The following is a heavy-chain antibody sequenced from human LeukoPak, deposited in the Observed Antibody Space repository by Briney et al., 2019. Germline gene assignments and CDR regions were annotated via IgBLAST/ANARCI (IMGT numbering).Heavy chain of an antibody. Sequence: PGESLQISCKCPGYSFIYYWIGWVRQMPGKGLEWMGIIYPGDSDTRYRPSFQGQVTISVDKSISTAYLQWSSLKASDTAMYYCARRDGNSKYYFDYWGQGTLVTVSS. CDR3: ARRDGNSKYYFDY. CDR2: IYPGDSDT. CDR1: GYSFIYYW. J-gene: IGHJ4*02. V-gene: IGHV5-51*01. D-gene: IGHD1-1*01.